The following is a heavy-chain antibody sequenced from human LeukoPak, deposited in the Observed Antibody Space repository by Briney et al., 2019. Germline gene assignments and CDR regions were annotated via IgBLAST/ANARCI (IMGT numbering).Heavy chain of an antibody. CDR2: LHSSGDT. J-gene: IGHJ4*02. CDR3: ARGKVYYYYDY. V-gene: IGHV3-53*01. D-gene: IGHD5/OR15-5a*01. Sequence: GGSLRLSCAVSGFNVRSNYMSWVRQAPGKGLEWVSVLHSSGDTYYAESVKGRFTISRDNSENTLYLQMNSLRAEDTAIYYCARGKVYYYYDYWGQGTLVTVSS. CDR1: GFNVRSNY.